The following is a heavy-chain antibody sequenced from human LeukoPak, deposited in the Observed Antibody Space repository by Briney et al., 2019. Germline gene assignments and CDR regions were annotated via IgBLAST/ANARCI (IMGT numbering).Heavy chain of an antibody. D-gene: IGHD3-22*01. J-gene: IGHJ4*02. CDR3: ARSSIYYDSSGYRI. CDR2: INHSGTT. V-gene: IGHV4-34*01. Sequence: PSETLSLTCAVYGGSFSGYCWSWIRQPPGKGLEWIGEINHSGTTNYNPSLKSRVTTSVDTSKNQFSLKLSSVTAADTAVYYCARSSIYYDSSGYRIWGQGTLVTVSS. CDR1: GGSFSGYC.